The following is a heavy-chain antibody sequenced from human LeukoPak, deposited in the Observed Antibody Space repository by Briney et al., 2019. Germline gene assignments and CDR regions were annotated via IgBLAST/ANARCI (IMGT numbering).Heavy chain of an antibody. V-gene: IGHV4-31*03. D-gene: IGHD3-22*01. CDR1: GGSISSGGYY. Sequence: SETLSLTCTVSGGSISSGGYYWSWIRQHPGKGLEWIGYIYYSGSTYYNPSLKSRVTISVDTSKNQFSLKLSSVTAADTAVYYCARDFKVDGSSGYYAFDIWGQGTMVTVSS. J-gene: IGHJ3*02. CDR3: ARDFKVDGSSGYYAFDI. CDR2: IYYSGST.